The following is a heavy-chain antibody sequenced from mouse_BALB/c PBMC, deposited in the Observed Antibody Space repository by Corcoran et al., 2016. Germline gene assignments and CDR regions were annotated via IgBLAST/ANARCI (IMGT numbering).Heavy chain of an antibody. CDR2: INSYNGEP. CDR3: ARDGNPRTWFAY. Sequence: QIQLVQSGPELKKPGQTVKICCKASGYTFTNYGMNWVKQAQGKGLKGMGWINSYNGEPTYADDFKGRFAFSLETSASTAYLQINNLKNEDIATYFCARDGNPRTWFAYWGQGTLVTVSA. J-gene: IGHJ3*01. CDR1: GYTFTNYG. D-gene: IGHD2-1*01. V-gene: IGHV9-1*02.